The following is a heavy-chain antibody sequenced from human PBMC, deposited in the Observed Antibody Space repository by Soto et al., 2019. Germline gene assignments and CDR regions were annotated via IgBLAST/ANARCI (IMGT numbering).Heavy chain of an antibody. Sequence: GGSLRLSCAASGFTFSSYSMNWVRQAPGKGLEWVSSISTAGNHIYYADSVKGRFTISRDNARNSLYLQMNSLRVEDTAVYYCARDLNLKKGVFWSGYYPPNYYYYMDVRGTGTTVNVSS. D-gene: IGHD3-3*01. CDR3: ARDLNLKKGVFWSGYYPPNYYYYMDV. CDR2: ISTAGNHI. CDR1: GFTFSSYS. V-gene: IGHV3-21*01. J-gene: IGHJ6*03.